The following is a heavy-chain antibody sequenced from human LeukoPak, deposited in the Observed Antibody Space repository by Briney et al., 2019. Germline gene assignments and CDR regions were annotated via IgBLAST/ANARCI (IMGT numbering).Heavy chain of an antibody. Sequence: SETLSLTCTVSGYSISSGYYWGWIRQPPGKGLEWIGSVHHSGSTSYNPSLESRVTISVDTSKNQFSLKLSSVTAADTAVYYCARGVLTGYEDYWGQGTLVTVSS. CDR3: ARGVLTGYEDY. D-gene: IGHD3-9*01. CDR2: VHHSGST. V-gene: IGHV4-38-2*02. J-gene: IGHJ4*02. CDR1: GYSISSGYY.